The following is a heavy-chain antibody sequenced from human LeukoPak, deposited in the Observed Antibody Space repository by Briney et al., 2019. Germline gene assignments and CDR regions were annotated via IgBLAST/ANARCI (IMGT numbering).Heavy chain of an antibody. D-gene: IGHD6-19*01. CDR1: GYTFTGYY. J-gene: IGHJ4*02. CDR2: INPNSGGT. CDR3: AGDWNGGHSSGWILNYFDY. V-gene: IGHV1-2*02. Sequence: ASVKVSCKASGYTFTGYYMHWVRQAPGQGLEWMGWINPNSGGTNHAQKFQGRVTMTRDTSISTAYMELSRLRSDDTAVYYCAGDWNGGHSSGWILNYFDYWGQGTLVTVSS.